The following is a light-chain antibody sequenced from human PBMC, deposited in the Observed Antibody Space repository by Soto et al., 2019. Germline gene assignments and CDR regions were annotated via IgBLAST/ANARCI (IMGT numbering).Light chain of an antibody. CDR2: VAS. Sequence: EIVMTQSPATLFVSPGERATLSCRASQSVSSNFAWYQQKPGQTPKLLIYVASTRATGIPARFSGSGSGTEFTLTISSLQSEDFAVYYCQQYNVWPLTFGGGTKVEFK. CDR1: QSVSSN. CDR3: QQYNVWPLT. J-gene: IGKJ4*01. V-gene: IGKV3-15*01.